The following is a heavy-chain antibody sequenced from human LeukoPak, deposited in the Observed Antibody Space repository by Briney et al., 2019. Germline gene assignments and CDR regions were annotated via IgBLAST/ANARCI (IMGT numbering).Heavy chain of an antibody. D-gene: IGHD2-21*02. J-gene: IGHJ3*01. CDR1: GYTFKTYG. CDR2: ISPASGRT. Sequence: GASVKVSCKASGYTFKTYGIIWVRQAPGQGLEWMGYISPASGRTTYAQSLQGRVTLTTDTPTTTAHVELRSLRSDDTAVYYCAREMWCSSGDCYLNVFDFWGQGTLVTVSP. CDR3: AREMWCSSGDCYLNVFDF. V-gene: IGHV1-18*01.